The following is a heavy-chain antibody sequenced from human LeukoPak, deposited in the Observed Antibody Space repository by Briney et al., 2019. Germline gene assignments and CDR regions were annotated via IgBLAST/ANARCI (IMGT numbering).Heavy chain of an antibody. CDR1: GGSFSGYY. J-gene: IGHJ4*02. CDR2: INHSGST. CDR3: ARGSDTAAGLY. Sequence: TETLSLTCAVYGGSFSGYYWSWIRQPPGKGLEWIGEINHSGSTNYNPSLKSRVSISVDSSKNQFSLKVSSVTAADTAVYYCARGSDTAAGLYWGQGTLVTVSS. V-gene: IGHV4-34*01. D-gene: IGHD6-13*01.